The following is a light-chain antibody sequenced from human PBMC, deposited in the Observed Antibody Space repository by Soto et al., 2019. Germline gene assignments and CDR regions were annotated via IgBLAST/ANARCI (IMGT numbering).Light chain of an antibody. CDR3: QQYDSSRT. J-gene: IGKJ1*01. CDR2: GAS. V-gene: IGKV3-20*01. Sequence: EIVLTQSPGTLSLSPGERATLSCRASQSVGSRWLAWYQQKPGQAPRLLIYGASIRATGIPDRFSGSGAGTYFTLTISRLEPEDFEVYYWQQYDSSRTFGQGTKVEMK. CDR1: QSVGSRW.